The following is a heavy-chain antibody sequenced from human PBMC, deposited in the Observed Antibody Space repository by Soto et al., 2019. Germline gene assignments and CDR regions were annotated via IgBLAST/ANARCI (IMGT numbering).Heavy chain of an antibody. Sequence: QVQLVESGGGVVQPGRSLRLSCAAGGFMFSSYAMHRVRQAPGKGLEWVAVQTYDGSNKYYADSVKGRFTISRDNSKNTLYLQMNSLRAEDTAVYYCARAGGLLVDYWGQGTLVTVSS. D-gene: IGHD1-26*01. CDR3: ARAGGLLVDY. V-gene: IGHV3-30-3*01. CDR2: QTYDGSNK. CDR1: GFMFSSYA. J-gene: IGHJ4*02.